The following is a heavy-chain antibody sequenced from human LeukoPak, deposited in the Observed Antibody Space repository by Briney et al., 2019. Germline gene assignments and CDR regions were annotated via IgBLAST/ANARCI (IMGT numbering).Heavy chain of an antibody. J-gene: IGHJ3*02. Sequence: ASVKVSCKASGYTFTGYYMHWVRQAPGQGLEWMGIINPSGGSTNYAQKFQGRVTMTRDTSISTAYMELSRLRSDDTAVYYCARGGVGAFDAFDIWGQGTMVTVSS. CDR3: ARGGVGAFDAFDI. CDR1: GYTFTGYY. D-gene: IGHD2-8*01. V-gene: IGHV1-2*02. CDR2: INPSGGST.